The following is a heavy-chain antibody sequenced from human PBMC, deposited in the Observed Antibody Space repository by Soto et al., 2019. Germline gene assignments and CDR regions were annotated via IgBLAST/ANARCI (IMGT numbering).Heavy chain of an antibody. V-gene: IGHV4-39*07. CDR3: ARLGEYYQSLDP. CDR1: DGSIGSREYH. Sequence: CTVFDGSIGSREYHRGMKNKPPGKGLEWIGSIYYSGSTYYNPSLKSRVTISLETSKSQFSLRLSSVTAADTAVYYCARLGEYYQSLDPWGPGTLVTVSS. D-gene: IGHD2-2*01. CDR2: IYYSGST. J-gene: IGHJ5*02.